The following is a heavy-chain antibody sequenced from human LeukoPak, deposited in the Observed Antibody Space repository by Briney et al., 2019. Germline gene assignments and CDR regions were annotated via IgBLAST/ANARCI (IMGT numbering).Heavy chain of an antibody. Sequence: GGSLRLSCAASGFTFSQQYMTWVRQAPGKGLEWVSAMNSGGETYYADSVRGRFIISRDKSRNTLYLQMNSLRVDDTAVYYCARGGSMVRGVLWGQGTLVTVSS. D-gene: IGHD3-10*01. CDR1: GFTFSQQY. J-gene: IGHJ4*02. CDR3: ARGGSMVRGVL. CDR2: MNSGGET. V-gene: IGHV3-53*01.